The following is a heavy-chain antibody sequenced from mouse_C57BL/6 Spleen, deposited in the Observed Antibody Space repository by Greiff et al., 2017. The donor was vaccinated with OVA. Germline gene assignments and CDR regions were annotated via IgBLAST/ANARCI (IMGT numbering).Heavy chain of an antibody. CDR3: ARSGAYYCSSHWYFDV. CDR1: GYSFTGYF. Sequence: EVKLMESGPELVKPGDSVKISCKASGYSFTGYFMNWVMQSHGKSLEWIGRINPYNGDTFYNQKFKGQATLTVDKSSSTAHMELRSLTSEDSAVYYCARSGAYYCSSHWYFDVWGTGTTVTVSS. D-gene: IGHD1-1*01. CDR2: INPYNGDT. V-gene: IGHV1-20*01. J-gene: IGHJ1*03.